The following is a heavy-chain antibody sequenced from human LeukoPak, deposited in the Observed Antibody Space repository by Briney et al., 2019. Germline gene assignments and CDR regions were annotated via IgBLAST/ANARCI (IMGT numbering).Heavy chain of an antibody. J-gene: IGHJ6*03. V-gene: IGHV3-23*01. CDR3: AKDRVPLVWYSLMDV. Sequence: GGSLRLSCAASGFTFSGSGMHWVRQAPGKGLEWVSAISGSGGSTYYADSVKGRFTISRDNSKNTLYLQMNSLRAEDTAVYYCAKDRVPLVWYSLMDVWGKGTTVTVSS. CDR1: GFTFSGSG. CDR2: ISGSGGST. D-gene: IGHD2-8*01.